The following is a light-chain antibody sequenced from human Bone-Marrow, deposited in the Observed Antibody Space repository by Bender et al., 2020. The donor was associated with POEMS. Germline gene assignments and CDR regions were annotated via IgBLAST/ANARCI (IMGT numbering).Light chain of an antibody. V-gene: IGLV2-14*03. J-gene: IGLJ2*01. CDR2: DIS. Sequence: QSGLTQPASVSGSPGQSITISCTGTSSDVGAYNYVSWYQHHPGKAPKLIIYDISNRPSGVSNRFSGSKSGNTASLTISGLQSEDEADYFCGSYAGSNTLVFGGGTKLTVL. CDR3: GSYAGSNTLV. CDR1: SSDVGAYNY.